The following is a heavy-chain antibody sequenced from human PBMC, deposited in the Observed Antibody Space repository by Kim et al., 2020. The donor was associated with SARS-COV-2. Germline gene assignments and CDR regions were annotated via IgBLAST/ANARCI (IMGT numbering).Heavy chain of an antibody. CDR1: GFTFSSYS. Sequence: GGSLRLSCAASGFTFSSYSINWVRQAPGKGLEWISYISKSSSAEYNPDSVRGRFTTSRDNSKNSAYLQLNSLRDDDTAVYYCAREAMSTVFFDPWGQGALGPVPS. V-gene: IGHV3-48*02. D-gene: IGHD4-17*01. CDR2: ISKSSSAE. J-gene: IGHJ5*02. CDR3: AREAMSTVFFDP.